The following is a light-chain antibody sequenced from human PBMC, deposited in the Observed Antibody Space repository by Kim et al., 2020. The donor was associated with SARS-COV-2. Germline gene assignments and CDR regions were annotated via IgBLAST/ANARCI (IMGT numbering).Light chain of an antibody. CDR2: RAS. J-gene: IGKJ2*01. V-gene: IGKV1-5*03. Sequence: EIQMTQSPSTLSASVGDRVTITCRASQIVETFLAWYQQKPGKAPDLLIYRASSLQIGVPSRFSGSGSGTEFTLTINSLQPDDFATYYCQHYIRFPYTFGQGTKLEI. CDR1: QIVETF. CDR3: QHYIRFPYT.